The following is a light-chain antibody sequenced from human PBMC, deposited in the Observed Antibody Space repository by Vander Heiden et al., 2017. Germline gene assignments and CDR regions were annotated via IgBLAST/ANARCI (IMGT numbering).Light chain of an antibody. J-gene: IGKJ2*01. CDR2: GAS. CDR1: QSVSSS. CDR3: QQYNNWRT. V-gene: IGKV3-15*01. Sequence: IVMTQSPPTLSVSPGERATLSCRASQSVSSSLAWYQQQPGQAPRLLIYGASTRATGIPARFSGSGSGTGFTLTISSLQSEDFAVYYCQQYNNWRTFGQGTKLEIK.